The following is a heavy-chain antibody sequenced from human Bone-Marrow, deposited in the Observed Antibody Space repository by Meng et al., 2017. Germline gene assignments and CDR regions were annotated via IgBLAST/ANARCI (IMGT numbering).Heavy chain of an antibody. Sequence: GGSLRLSGAAAGFTFSSYVIHWVRQAPGKGLEYVTGISSNGGSTYYANSVKGRFSISRDNSKNTVHLQMGSLRAEDMAVYHCSRGGMDVWGQGTMVNVSS. CDR1: GFTFSSYV. V-gene: IGHV3-64*01. CDR2: ISSNGGST. J-gene: IGHJ6*02. CDR3: SRGGMDV.